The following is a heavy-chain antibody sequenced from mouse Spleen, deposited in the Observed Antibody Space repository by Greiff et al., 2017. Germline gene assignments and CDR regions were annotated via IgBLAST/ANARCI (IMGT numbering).Heavy chain of an antibody. CDR3: ARSRYDGYSPSPWFAY. CDR1: GYTFTSYW. Sequence: QVQLQQPGAELVKPGASVKLSCKASGYTFTSYWMQWVKQRPGQGLEWIGEIDPSDSYTNYNQKFKGKATLTVDTSSSTAYMQLSSLTSEDSAVYYCARSRYDGYSPSPWFAYWGQGTLVTVSA. J-gene: IGHJ3*01. D-gene: IGHD2-3*01. CDR2: IDPSDSYT. V-gene: IGHV1-50*01.